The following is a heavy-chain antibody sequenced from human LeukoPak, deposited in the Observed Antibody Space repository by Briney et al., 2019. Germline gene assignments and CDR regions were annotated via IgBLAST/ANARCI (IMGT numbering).Heavy chain of an antibody. Sequence: GGSLRLSCAASGFTFSHYCMSWVRQAPGKGLEWVANIKEDVSEKHYVDSVKGRFTISRDNAKNSLSLQMNSLRAEDTAVYYCARNKRGDIWGQGTLVTVSS. CDR1: GFTFSHYC. CDR2: IKEDVSEK. CDR3: ARNKRGDI. J-gene: IGHJ4*02. V-gene: IGHV3-7*01. D-gene: IGHD1/OR15-1a*01.